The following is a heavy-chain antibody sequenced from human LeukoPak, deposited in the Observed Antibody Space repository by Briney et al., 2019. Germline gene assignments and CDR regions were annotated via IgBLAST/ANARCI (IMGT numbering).Heavy chain of an antibody. J-gene: IGHJ4*02. CDR1: GFTFSSYG. CDR3: AREHYLTTPYTSGWLYYFDY. Sequence: GGSLRLSCAASGFTFSSYGMHWVRQAPGKGLEWVAVIWNDGTKTYYADSVKGRVTISRDNSKNTLYLQIDSLRAEDTAVYYSAREHYLTTPYTSGWLYYFDYWGQGTLVTVSS. D-gene: IGHD6-13*01. V-gene: IGHV3-33*01. CDR2: IWNDGTKT.